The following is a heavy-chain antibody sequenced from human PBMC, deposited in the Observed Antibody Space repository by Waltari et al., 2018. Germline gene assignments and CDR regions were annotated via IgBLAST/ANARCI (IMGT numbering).Heavy chain of an antibody. V-gene: IGHV3-43D*04. CDR3: AKTHQQLATQVDYFDY. D-gene: IGHD6-13*01. CDR2: ISWDGCST. CDR1: GFTFDDYA. Sequence: EVQLVESGGVVVQPGGSLRLSCAASGFTFDDYAMHWVRQAPGKGLEWVSLISWDGCSTYYADSVKGRFTISRDNSKNSLYLQMNSLRAEDTALDYCAKTHQQLATQVDYFDYWGQGTLVTVSS. J-gene: IGHJ4*02.